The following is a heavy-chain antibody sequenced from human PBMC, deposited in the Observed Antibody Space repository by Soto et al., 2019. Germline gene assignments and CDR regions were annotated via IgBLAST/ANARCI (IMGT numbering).Heavy chain of an antibody. V-gene: IGHV5-51*01. D-gene: IGHD6-6*01. CDR1: GYSFDSYW. J-gene: IGHJ6*02. Sequence: GESLKISCKGSGYSFDSYWIGWVRQMPGKGLEWMGIIYPGDSDTRYSPSFQGQVTISADKSISTAYLQWSSLKASDTAMYYCARELGIAARPGGSTSYYYGMDVWGQGTTVTVSS. CDR3: ARELGIAARPGGSTSYYYGMDV. CDR2: IYPGDSDT.